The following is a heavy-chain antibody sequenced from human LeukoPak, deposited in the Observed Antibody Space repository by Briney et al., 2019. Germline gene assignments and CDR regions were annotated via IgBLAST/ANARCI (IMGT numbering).Heavy chain of an antibody. CDR2: IYYSGNT. CDR1: RGTISSYY. Sequence: SETLSLTCTDSRGTISSYYWSWIRQPPGKGLEWIGYIYYSGNTNYNPSLKSRVTISVDVSKNQFSLKLSSVTSADTAVYYCARVDPCGGDCYSDYYYYMDVWGKGTTVTVSS. D-gene: IGHD2-21*01. CDR3: ARVDPCGGDCYSDYYYYMDV. V-gene: IGHV4-59*01. J-gene: IGHJ6*03.